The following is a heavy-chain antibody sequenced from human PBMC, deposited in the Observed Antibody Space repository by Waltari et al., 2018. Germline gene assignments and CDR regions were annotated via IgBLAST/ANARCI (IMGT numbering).Heavy chain of an antibody. CDR1: GGSFSGYY. D-gene: IGHD4-17*01. V-gene: IGHV4-34*01. CDR3: ARVRIATVTIAGYYYYYGMDV. Sequence: QVQLQQWGAGLLKPSETLSLTCAVYGGSFSGYYWSWIRQPPGKGLEWIGEINHSGSTNYNPSLKSRVTISVDTSKNQFSLKLSSVTAADTAVYYCARVRIATVTIAGYYYYYGMDVWGQGTTVIVSS. CDR2: INHSGST. J-gene: IGHJ6*02.